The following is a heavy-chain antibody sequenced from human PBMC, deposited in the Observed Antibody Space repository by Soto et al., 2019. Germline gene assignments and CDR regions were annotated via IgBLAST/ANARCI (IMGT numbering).Heavy chain of an antibody. Sequence: QVHLVQSGAEVKKPGASVKVSCKASGYTFTSYAMHWVRQAPGQRLAWMGWISTDSGNTKYSQRFQGRVTITRDTSASTAYMELSSLRSEDTAVYYCARPVTTYNYFYGVDVWGQGTTVTVSS. J-gene: IGHJ6*02. V-gene: IGHV1-3*04. CDR2: ISTDSGNT. CDR3: ARPVTTYNYFYGVDV. CDR1: GYTFTSYA. D-gene: IGHD4-17*01.